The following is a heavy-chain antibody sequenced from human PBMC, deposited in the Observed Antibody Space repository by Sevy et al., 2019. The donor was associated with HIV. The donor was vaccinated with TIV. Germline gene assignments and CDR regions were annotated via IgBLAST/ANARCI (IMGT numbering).Heavy chain of an antibody. J-gene: IGHJ4*02. CDR3: ARSEWLRLYYFDY. CDR2: IKQDGSEK. D-gene: IGHD5-12*01. Sequence: GESLKISCAASGFTFSSYWMSWVRQAPGKGLEWVANIKQDGSEKYYVDSVKGRFTISRDNAKNSLYLQMNSLRAEDTAVYYCARSEWLRLYYFDYWGQGTLVTVSS. V-gene: IGHV3-7*03. CDR1: GFTFSSYW.